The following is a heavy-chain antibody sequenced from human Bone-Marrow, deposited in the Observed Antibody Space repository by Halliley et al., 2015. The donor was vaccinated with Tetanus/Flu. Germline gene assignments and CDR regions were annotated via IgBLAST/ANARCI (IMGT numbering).Heavy chain of an antibody. CDR3: ARVGNSYAMDV. V-gene: IGHV3-7*01. Sequence: SLRLSCAASGFTFSSYWMSWVRQAPGKGLEWVANIKHDGSEKKYVDSVKGRFTISRDNAKNSLYLQVTSLRAEDTAVYYCARVGNSYAMDVWGQGTTVTVSS. CDR1: GFTFSSYW. J-gene: IGHJ6*02. CDR2: IKHDGSEK.